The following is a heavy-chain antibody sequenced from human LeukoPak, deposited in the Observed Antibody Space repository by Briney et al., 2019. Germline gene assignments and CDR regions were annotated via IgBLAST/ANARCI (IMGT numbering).Heavy chain of an antibody. D-gene: IGHD2-2*01. CDR2: ISHDGSDK. Sequence: GRSLRLSCAASGFALSGYTMHWVCQAPGRGLEWVAVISHDGSDKYYADSVKGRFIISRDNSKNTLFLQMTSLRADDTAVYYCARDPVWDIVVIPAVTWFDPWGQGTLVTVSS. CDR3: ARDPVWDIVVIPAVTWFDP. J-gene: IGHJ5*02. V-gene: IGHV3-30*04. CDR1: GFALSGYT.